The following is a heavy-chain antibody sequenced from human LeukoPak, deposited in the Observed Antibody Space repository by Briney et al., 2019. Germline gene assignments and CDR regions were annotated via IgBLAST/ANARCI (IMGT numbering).Heavy chain of an antibody. CDR2: IYHSGST. CDR1: GYSISSGYY. J-gene: IGHJ4*02. Sequence: SETLSLTCTVSGYSISSGYYWGWIRQPPGKGLEWIGSIYHSGSTYYNPSLKSRVTISVDTSKNQFSLKLSSVTAADTAVYYCARDTYYYDSSGYRLFDYWGQGTLVTVSS. CDR3: ARDTYYYDSSGYRLFDY. D-gene: IGHD3-22*01. V-gene: IGHV4-38-2*02.